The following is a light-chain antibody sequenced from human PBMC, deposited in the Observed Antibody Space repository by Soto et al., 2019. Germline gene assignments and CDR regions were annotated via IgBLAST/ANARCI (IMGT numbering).Light chain of an antibody. CDR1: SSDVGGYNY. CDR2: EVS. CDR3: SSYGGTNKRYV. Sequence: QSALTQPPSASGSPGQSVTISCTGTSSDVGGYNYVSWYQQHPGKAPKLLIYEVSNRPSGVPDRFSGSKSANTASLTVSGLQTEDEADYYCSSYGGTNKRYVFGTGTKVTV. J-gene: IGLJ1*01. V-gene: IGLV2-8*01.